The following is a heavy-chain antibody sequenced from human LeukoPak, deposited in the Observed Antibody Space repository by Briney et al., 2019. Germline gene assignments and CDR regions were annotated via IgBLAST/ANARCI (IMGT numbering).Heavy chain of an antibody. D-gene: IGHD2-2*01. Sequence: GASVKVSCKASGYTFTGYYMNWVRQAPGQGLERMGWINPNSGGTNYAQKFQGRVTMTRDTSISTAYMELSRLRSDDTAVYYCAREPRVGFSRSFGYWGQGTLVTVSS. CDR2: INPNSGGT. J-gene: IGHJ4*02. V-gene: IGHV1-2*02. CDR3: AREPRVGFSRSFGY. CDR1: GYTFTGYY.